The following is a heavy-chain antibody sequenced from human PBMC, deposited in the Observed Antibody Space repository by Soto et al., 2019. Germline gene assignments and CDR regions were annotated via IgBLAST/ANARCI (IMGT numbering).Heavy chain of an antibody. Sequence: GGSLRLSCAASGFTFSGSAMHWVRQASGKGLEWVGRIRSKANSYATAYAASVKGRFTISRDDSKNTAYLQMNSLKTEDTAVYYCTSNPYNWNDENSYYYYYFGMDVWGQGTTVTVSS. CDR2: IRSKANSYAT. CDR1: GFTFSGSA. D-gene: IGHD1-1*01. V-gene: IGHV3-73*01. CDR3: TSNPYNWNDENSYYYYYFGMDV. J-gene: IGHJ6*02.